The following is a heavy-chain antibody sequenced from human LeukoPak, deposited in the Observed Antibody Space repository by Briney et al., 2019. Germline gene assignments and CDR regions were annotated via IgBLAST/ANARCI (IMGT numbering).Heavy chain of an antibody. D-gene: IGHD4-4*01. CDR2: IYPKSGDT. CDR1: GYTFTGYY. Sequence: ASVKVSCKASGYTFTGYYMHWVRQAPGQGLEWVGRIYPKSGDTNYAQKFQGRVTMTRDTSISTVHMELSSLTSDDTAVYYCVRDSTVTHWGQGTLVTVSS. J-gene: IGHJ4*02. V-gene: IGHV1-2*06. CDR3: VRDSTVTH.